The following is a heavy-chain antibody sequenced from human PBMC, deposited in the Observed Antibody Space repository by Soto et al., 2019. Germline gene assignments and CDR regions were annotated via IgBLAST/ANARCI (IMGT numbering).Heavy chain of an antibody. CDR2: ISYDGSNK. V-gene: IGHV3-30-3*01. Sequence: QVQLVESGGGVVQPGRSLRLSCAASGFTFSSYAMHWVRQAPGKGLEWVAVISYDGSNKYYADSVKGRFTISRDNSKNTLYLQIDSLSAEDTAVYYCAREWGSGWSDLGYFDYWGQGTLVTVSS. CDR1: GFTFSSYA. CDR3: AREWGSGWSDLGYFDY. D-gene: IGHD6-19*01. J-gene: IGHJ4*02.